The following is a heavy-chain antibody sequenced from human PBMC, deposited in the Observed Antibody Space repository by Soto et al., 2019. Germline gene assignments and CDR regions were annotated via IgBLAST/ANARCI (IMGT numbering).Heavy chain of an antibody. CDR1: GGSFSGYY. D-gene: IGHD2-2*02. V-gene: IGHV4-34*01. CDR2: INHSGST. J-gene: IGHJ4*02. Sequence: SETLSLTSAVYGGSFSGYYWSWIRQPPGKGLEWIGEINHSGSTNYNPSLKSRVTISVDTSKNQFSLKLSSVTAADTAVYYCARKYYTMGYFDYWGQGTLVTVSS. CDR3: ARKYYTMGYFDY.